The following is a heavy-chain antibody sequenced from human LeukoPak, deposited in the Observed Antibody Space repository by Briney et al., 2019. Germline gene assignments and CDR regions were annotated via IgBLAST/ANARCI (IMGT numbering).Heavy chain of an antibody. CDR1: GLTYRSYA. Sequence: PGGSLRLSCAASGLTYRSYAMTWVRQAPGKGLEWVSSISGSGTTTYFADSVKGRFTISRDNSKGSLYLQMNSLRDEDTAIYYCAQDRGYHYPLRYFDHWGQGTLVTVSS. CDR2: ISGSGTTT. D-gene: IGHD5-18*01. CDR3: AQDRGYHYPLRYFDH. J-gene: IGHJ4*02. V-gene: IGHV3-23*01.